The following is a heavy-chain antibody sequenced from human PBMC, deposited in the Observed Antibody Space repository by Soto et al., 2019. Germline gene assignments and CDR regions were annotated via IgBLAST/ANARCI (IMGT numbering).Heavy chain of an antibody. D-gene: IGHD3-16*02. CDR2: IYYSGST. CDR1: GGSISSYY. V-gene: IGHV4-59*01. CDR3: AREIGDYIWGSYRSQNWFDP. Sequence: PSETLSLTCTVSGGSISSYYCSWIRQPPGKGLEWIGYIYYSGSTNYNPSLKSRVTISVDTSKNQFSLKLSSVTAADTAVYYCAREIGDYIWGSYRSQNWFDPWGQGTLVTVSS. J-gene: IGHJ5*02.